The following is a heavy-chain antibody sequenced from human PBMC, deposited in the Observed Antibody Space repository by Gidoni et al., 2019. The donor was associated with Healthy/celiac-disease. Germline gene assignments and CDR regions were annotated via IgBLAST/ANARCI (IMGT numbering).Heavy chain of an antibody. D-gene: IGHD3-10*01. CDR2: IKQDGSEK. Sequence: EVQLVESGGGLVQPGGSLRLSCAASGFTFSSYWMSWVRQAPGKGLEWVANIKQDGSEKYYVDSVKGRFTISRDNAKNSLYLQMNSLRAEDTAVYYCARDIYYYGSGTIIQVGGMDVWGQGTTVTVSS. V-gene: IGHV3-7*03. CDR1: GFTFSSYW. J-gene: IGHJ6*02. CDR3: ARDIYYYGSGTIIQVGGMDV.